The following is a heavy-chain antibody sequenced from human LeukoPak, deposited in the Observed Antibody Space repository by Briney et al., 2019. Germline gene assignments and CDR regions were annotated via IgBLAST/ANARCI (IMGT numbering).Heavy chain of an antibody. J-gene: IGHJ3*02. CDR2: IYSGGNT. D-gene: IGHD2/OR15-2a*01. Sequence: GGSLRLSCAASGFTVSSNYMSWVRQAPGKGLEWVSLIYSGGNTYYADSVKGRFTISRDNSKNTLYLQMNSLRAEDTAVYYCARDSTIPGAFDMWAKGQWSPSLQ. CDR3: ARDSTIPGAFDM. V-gene: IGHV3-66*01. CDR1: GFTVSSNY.